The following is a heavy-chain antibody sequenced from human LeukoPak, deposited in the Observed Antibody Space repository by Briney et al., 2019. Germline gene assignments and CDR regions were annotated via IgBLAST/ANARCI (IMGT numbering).Heavy chain of an antibody. Sequence: GGSLRLSCAASGFTFGSCAMTWVRQSPGKGLEWVSAISGSGGRTYYADSVKGRFTISRDNSKNTLYLQMNSLRAEDTAVYYCAKDPLVRGVTCDYWGQGTLVTVSS. V-gene: IGHV3-23*01. CDR3: AKDPLVRGVTCDY. CDR1: GFTFGSCA. CDR2: ISGSGGRT. D-gene: IGHD3-10*01. J-gene: IGHJ4*02.